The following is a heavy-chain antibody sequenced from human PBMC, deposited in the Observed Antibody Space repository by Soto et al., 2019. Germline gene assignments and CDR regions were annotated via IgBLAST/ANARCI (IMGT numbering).Heavy chain of an antibody. CDR2: INHSGST. CDR3: ARGSTLGYCSGGSCYFCDY. D-gene: IGHD2-15*01. CDR1: GGSFSGYY. Sequence: QVQLQQWGAGLLKPSETLSLTCAVYGGSFSGYYWSWIRQPPGKGLEWIGEINHSGSTNYNPSLKSRVNLSVDTTKNQFSLNLSSLSAADTAVYYCARGSTLGYCSGGSCYFCDYWGQGTLVTVSS. J-gene: IGHJ4*02. V-gene: IGHV4-34*01.